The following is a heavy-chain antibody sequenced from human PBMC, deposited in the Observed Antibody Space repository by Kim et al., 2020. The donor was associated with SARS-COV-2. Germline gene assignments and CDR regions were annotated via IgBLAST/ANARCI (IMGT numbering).Heavy chain of an antibody. J-gene: IGHJ3*02. V-gene: IGHV3-11*06. D-gene: IGHD3-10*01. CDR3: ARDRMVRGVIIPDDAFDI. Sequence: KGRFTIARDNAKNSLYLQMNSLRAEDTAVYYCARDRMVRGVIIPDDAFDIWGQGTMVTVSS.